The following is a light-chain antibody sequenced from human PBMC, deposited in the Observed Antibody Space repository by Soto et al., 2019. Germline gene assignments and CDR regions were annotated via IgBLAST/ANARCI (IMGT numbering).Light chain of an antibody. Sequence: EIVLTQSPGTLSLSPGERATLSCRASQSVSNNYLAWYQQKPGQAPRLLIADSSRRATGIPDRFSGSGSGTDFTLTISRLEPEDFAVYYCKQCARSPLTFGQGTKVEMK. CDR1: QSVSNNY. J-gene: IGKJ1*01. CDR3: KQCARSPLT. CDR2: DSS. V-gene: IGKV3-20*01.